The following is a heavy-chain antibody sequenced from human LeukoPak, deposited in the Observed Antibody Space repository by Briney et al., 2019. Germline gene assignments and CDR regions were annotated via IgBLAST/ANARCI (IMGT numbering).Heavy chain of an antibody. CDR1: GYTFTSYY. CDR2: INPSGGST. J-gene: IGHJ6*02. CDR3: ARWGTRGYSYGYGMDV. V-gene: IGHV1-46*01. D-gene: IGHD5-18*01. Sequence: GASVKVSCKASGYTFTSYYMHWVRQAPGQGLEWMGIINPSGGSTSYAQKFQGRVTMTRDTSTSTVYMELSSLRSEDTAVYYCARWGTRGYSYGYGMDVWGQGTTVTVSS.